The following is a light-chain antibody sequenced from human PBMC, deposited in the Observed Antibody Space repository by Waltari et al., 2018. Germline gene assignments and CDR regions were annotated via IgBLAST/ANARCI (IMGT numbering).Light chain of an antibody. CDR3: QQYYSPPWT. CDR2: WAS. Sequence: DIVMTQSPDSLAVSLGERATINCKSSQSLLHSSNNKNYLSWYQQKPGQPPELLVYWASTRESGVPDRFSGSGSGTDFTLTISSLQAEDVAVFYCQQYYSPPWTFGQGTKVEIK. V-gene: IGKV4-1*01. CDR1: QSLLHSSNNKNY. J-gene: IGKJ1*01.